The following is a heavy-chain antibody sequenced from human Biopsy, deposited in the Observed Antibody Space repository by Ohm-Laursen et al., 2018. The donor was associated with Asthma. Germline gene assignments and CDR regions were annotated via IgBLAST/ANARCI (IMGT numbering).Heavy chain of an antibody. CDR3: ARGDSSGWSHYYFDY. V-gene: IGHV3-53*01. D-gene: IGHD6-19*01. CDR1: VFTVSRDH. Sequence: SLRLSCAASVFTVSRDHMFWVRQAPGKGLEWVSVIYSGGTSDTADSVRGRFTISRDFYKNTLYLQMDGLRAEDTAVYYCARGDSSGWSHYYFDYWGQGTPVTVSS. J-gene: IGHJ4*02. CDR2: IYSGGTS.